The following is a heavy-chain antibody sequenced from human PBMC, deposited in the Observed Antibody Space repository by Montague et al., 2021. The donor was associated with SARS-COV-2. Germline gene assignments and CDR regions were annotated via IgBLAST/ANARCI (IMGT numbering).Heavy chain of an antibody. CDR2: IYYSGST. V-gene: IGHV4-59*13. CDR1: GGSISSYY. CDR3: ARVAGVVAAAPLNYYGMDL. Sequence: SETLSLTCTVSGGSISSYYWSWIRQPPGKGLEWIGYIYYSGSTNYNPSLKSRVTISVDTSKNQFSLKLSSVTAADTAVYYCARVAGVVAAAPLNYYGMDLWGQGTTVTVSS. J-gene: IGHJ6*02. D-gene: IGHD2-15*01.